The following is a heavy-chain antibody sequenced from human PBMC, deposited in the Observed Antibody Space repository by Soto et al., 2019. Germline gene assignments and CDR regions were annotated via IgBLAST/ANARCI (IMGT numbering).Heavy chain of an antibody. J-gene: IGHJ6*03. D-gene: IGHD6-6*01. CDR1: GFTFSDYY. CDR3: ASPGGQYSSSLVDYYYYMDV. CDR2: ISSSGSTI. Sequence: GGSLRLSCAASGFTFSDYYMSWIRQAPGKGLEWVSYISSSGSTIYYADSVKGRFTISRDNAKNSLYLQMNSLRAEDTAVYYCASPGGQYSSSLVDYYYYMDVWGKGTTVTVSS. V-gene: IGHV3-11*01.